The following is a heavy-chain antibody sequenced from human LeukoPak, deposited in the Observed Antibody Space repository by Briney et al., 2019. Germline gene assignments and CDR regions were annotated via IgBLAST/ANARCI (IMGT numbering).Heavy chain of an antibody. CDR3: AKDLGGYSGYDSYRDYFDY. CDR1: GFTFSSYA. J-gene: IGHJ4*02. CDR2: ISGSGGST. D-gene: IGHD5-12*01. Sequence: GGSLRLSCAASGFTFSSYAMSWVRQAPGKGLEWVSAISGSGGSTYYADSVKGRFTISRDNSKNTLYLQMNSLRAEDTAVYYCAKDLGGYSGYDSYRDYFDYWGQGTLVTVSS. V-gene: IGHV3-23*01.